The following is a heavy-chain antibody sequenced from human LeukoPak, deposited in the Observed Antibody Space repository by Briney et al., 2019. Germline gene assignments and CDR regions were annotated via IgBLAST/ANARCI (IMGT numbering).Heavy chain of an antibody. CDR2: INEDGSST. CDR1: GYTFSTYW. J-gene: IGHJ4*02. Sequence: QPGGSLRLSCAASGYTFSTYWMHWVRQGPGKGLVWVSRINEDGSSTSYADSVRGRFTISRDNPKNTLYLRMNSLIAEDAAVYYCTRDTFGAGDSWGRGTLVTVSS. CDR3: TRDTFGAGDS. D-gene: IGHD3-10*01. V-gene: IGHV3-74*01.